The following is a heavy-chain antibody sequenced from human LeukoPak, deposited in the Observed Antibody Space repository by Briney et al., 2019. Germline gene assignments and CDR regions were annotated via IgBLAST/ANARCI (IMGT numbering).Heavy chain of an antibody. J-gene: IGHJ4*02. CDR3: AKRGVVIRVILVGFHKEAYYFDS. CDR2: IWFDGSNI. D-gene: IGHD3-22*01. V-gene: IGHV3-33*06. CDR1: GITFRTYG. Sequence: GRSLRLSCAASGITFRTYGLHWVRQAPGKGLEWVAIIWFDGSNIYYADSVKGRFTISRDNPKNTLYLQMNSLTVEDTAVYFCAKRGVVIRVILVGFHKEAYYFDSWGQGALVTVSS.